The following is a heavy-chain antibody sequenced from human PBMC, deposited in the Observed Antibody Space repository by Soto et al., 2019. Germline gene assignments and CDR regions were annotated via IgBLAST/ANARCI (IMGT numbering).Heavy chain of an antibody. CDR1: GYTFTNYG. Sequence: QVQLVQSGAEVKKPGASVKVSCKASGYTFTNYGISWVRQAPGQGLEWMGWISANSGDTNYAQKVQGRVTMTTDTSTSTAYMELSSLRSDDTAVYHCARSGDFWSGKNLDYWGQGTLVIVSS. D-gene: IGHD3-3*01. CDR3: ARSGDFWSGKNLDY. J-gene: IGHJ4*02. V-gene: IGHV1-18*01. CDR2: ISANSGDT.